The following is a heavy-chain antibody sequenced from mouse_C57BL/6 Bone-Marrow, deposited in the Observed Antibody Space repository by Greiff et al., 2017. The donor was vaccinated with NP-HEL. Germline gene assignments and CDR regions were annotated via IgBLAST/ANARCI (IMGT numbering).Heavy chain of an antibody. CDR2: IDPEDGET. J-gene: IGHJ2*01. D-gene: IGHD1-1*01. V-gene: IGHV14-2*01. Sequence: VQLQQSGAELVKPGASVKLSCTASGFNIKDYYMHWVKQRTEQGLEWIGRIDPEDGETKYAPTFQGKATITADPSSNTAYLQLSSLTSEDTAVYYCARRDYGSSYSFDYWGQGTTLTVSS. CDR3: ARRDYGSSYSFDY. CDR1: GFNIKDYY.